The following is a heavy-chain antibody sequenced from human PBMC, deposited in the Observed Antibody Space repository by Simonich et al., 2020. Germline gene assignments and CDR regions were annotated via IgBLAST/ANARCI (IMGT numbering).Heavy chain of an antibody. J-gene: IGHJ4*02. CDR1: GFTFSSYA. V-gene: IGHV3-30*07. D-gene: IGHD2-21*02. Sequence: QVQLVESGGGVVQPGRSLRLSCAASGFTFSSYAMHWVRQAPGKGLEWVAVKSKDGKNKYYADSVKGRFTISRDNSKNTLYLQMNSLRAEDTAVYYCARDGERYCGGDCYSYFDYWGQGTLVTVSS. CDR2: KSKDGKNK. CDR3: ARDGERYCGGDCYSYFDY.